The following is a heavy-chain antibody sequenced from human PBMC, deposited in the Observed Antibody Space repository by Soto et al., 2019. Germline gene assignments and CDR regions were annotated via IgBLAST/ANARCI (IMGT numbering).Heavy chain of an antibody. Sequence: EVQLVESGGGLAQPGGSLRLSCAASGFSFSSYSMNWVRQAPGKGLEWVSYIRSTGNTIYYADSVKGRFTISRDNAKNSLYLQMNSLRGKDTAVYYCARGGVPGLTVDSFLGGDYWGQGTLVTVSS. V-gene: IGHV3-48*01. CDR3: ARGGVPGLTVDSFLGGDY. D-gene: IGHD3-3*01. CDR2: IRSTGNTI. J-gene: IGHJ4*02. CDR1: GFSFSSYS.